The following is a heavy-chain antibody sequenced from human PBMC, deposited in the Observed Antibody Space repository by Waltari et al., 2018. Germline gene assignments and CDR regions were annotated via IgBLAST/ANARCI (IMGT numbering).Heavy chain of an antibody. Sequence: QGQLVESGGGVVQPGRSLRLSCAASGFIFSNYGMHWVRQAPGKGLEWVAFISYDGSSKFYADSVKGRFTISRDNSNNTLYLQMNSLRADDTAVYYCVKGLDTTMSKMGDYWGQGTLVTVSS. CDR1: GFIFSNYG. J-gene: IGHJ4*02. CDR3: VKGLDTTMSKMGDY. D-gene: IGHD5-18*01. V-gene: IGHV3-30*18. CDR2: ISYDGSSK.